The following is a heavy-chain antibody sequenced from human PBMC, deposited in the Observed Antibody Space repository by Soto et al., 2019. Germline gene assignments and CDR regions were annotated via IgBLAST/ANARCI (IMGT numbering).Heavy chain of an antibody. CDR3: ARGASPDYYYMDV. CDR2: IYPGDSDT. V-gene: IGHV5-51*01. D-gene: IGHD2-2*01. CDR1: GYSFTSYW. Sequence: RGESLKISCKGSGYSFTSYWIGWVRQMPGKGLEWMGIIYPGDSDTRYSPSFQGQVTISADKPISTAYLQWSSLKASDTAMYYCARGASPDYYYMDVWGKGTTVTVSS. J-gene: IGHJ6*03.